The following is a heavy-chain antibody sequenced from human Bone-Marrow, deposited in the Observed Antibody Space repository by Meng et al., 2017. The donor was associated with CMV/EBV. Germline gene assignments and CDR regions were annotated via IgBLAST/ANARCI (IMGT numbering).Heavy chain of an antibody. Sequence: SETLSLTCTVSGGSISSSSYYWGWIRQPPGKGLEWIGSIYYSGSTYYNPSLKSRVTISVDTSKNQFSLKLGSVTAADTAVYYCARDRLTQDYDSSGYYRDAFDIWGQGTMVTVSS. CDR1: GGSISSSSYY. V-gene: IGHV4-39*07. D-gene: IGHD3-22*01. CDR3: ARDRLTQDYDSSGYYRDAFDI. J-gene: IGHJ3*02. CDR2: IYYSGST.